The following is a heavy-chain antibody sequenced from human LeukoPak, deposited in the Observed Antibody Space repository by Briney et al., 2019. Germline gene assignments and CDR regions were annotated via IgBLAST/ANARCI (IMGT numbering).Heavy chain of an antibody. J-gene: IGHJ4*02. D-gene: IGHD6-19*01. CDR2: ISHDGTKQ. CDR3: ARDRGSSGWYADY. V-gene: IGHV3-30-3*01. CDR1: GFIFNDYA. Sequence: GRSLRLSCAASGFIFNDYAMHWVRQAPGKGLEWVTVISHDGTKQYYADSVKGRFTISRDDSKSTVDLQMHSLTSEDTAMYYCARDRGSSGWYADYWGQGTLVTVSS.